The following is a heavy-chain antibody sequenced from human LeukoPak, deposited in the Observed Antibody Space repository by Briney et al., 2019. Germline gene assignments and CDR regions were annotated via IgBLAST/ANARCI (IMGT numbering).Heavy chain of an antibody. J-gene: IGHJ2*01. CDR1: GFTFSSYA. CDR3: ARVGDSSGYYFYWYFDL. D-gene: IGHD3-22*01. CDR2: IKQDGSEK. Sequence: GGSLRLSCAASGFTFSSYAMSWVRKAPGKGLEWVANIKQDGSEKYYVDSVKGRFTISRDNAKNSPYLQMNSLRAEDTAVYYCARVGDSSGYYFYWYFDLWGRGTLVTVSS. V-gene: IGHV3-7*01.